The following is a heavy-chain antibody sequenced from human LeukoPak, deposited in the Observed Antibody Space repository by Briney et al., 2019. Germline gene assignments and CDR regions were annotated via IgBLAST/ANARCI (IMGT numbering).Heavy chain of an antibody. CDR3: AKEGGARRFDY. CDR1: GFTFSSNW. J-gene: IGHJ4*02. Sequence: GGSLRLSCAASGFTFSSNWMGWVRQAPGQGLEWVAIINENGSGKYYVDSVKGRFTISRDNAKSSLFLQMNSLRAEDTALYYCAKEGGARRFDYWGQGTLVTVSS. D-gene: IGHD3-3*01. V-gene: IGHV3-7*01. CDR2: INENGSGK.